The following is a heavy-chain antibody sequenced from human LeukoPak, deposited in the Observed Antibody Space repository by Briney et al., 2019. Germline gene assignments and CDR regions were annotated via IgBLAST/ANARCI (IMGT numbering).Heavy chain of an antibody. D-gene: IGHD1-1*01. Sequence: GGSLRLSCAAAGFVFSKYWMHWVRQAPGKGLVWVSRINPEETTINYADSVKGRFTISRDNARNTLYLQMDSLRVEDVGIYYCVRGGLEPFDYWGQGTLVSVSS. V-gene: IGHV3-74*01. CDR1: GFVFSKYW. CDR2: INPEETTI. CDR3: VRGGLEPFDY. J-gene: IGHJ4*02.